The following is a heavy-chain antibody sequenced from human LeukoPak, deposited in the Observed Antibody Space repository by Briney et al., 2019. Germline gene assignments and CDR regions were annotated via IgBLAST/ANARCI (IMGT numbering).Heavy chain of an antibody. V-gene: IGHV4-34*01. Sequence: SETLSLTCAVYGGSFSGYYWSWIRQPPGKGLEWIGEINHSGSTNYNPSLKSRVTISVDTSKNQFSLKLSSVTAADTAVYYCARVEAWYYGMDVWGQGTTATVSS. J-gene: IGHJ6*02. CDR3: ARVEAWYYGMDV. CDR2: INHSGST. CDR1: GGSFSGYY.